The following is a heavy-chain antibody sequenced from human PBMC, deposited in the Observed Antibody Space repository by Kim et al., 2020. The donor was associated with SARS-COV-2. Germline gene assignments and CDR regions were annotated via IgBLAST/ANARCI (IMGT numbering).Heavy chain of an antibody. J-gene: IGHJ6*02. CDR1: GFTFSSYS. V-gene: IGHV3-30-3*01. CDR3: ARVSRKGLRGVAYDGYGMDG. CDR2: IEYDGSNK. D-gene: IGHD3-10*01. Sequence: GGSLRLSCAASGFTFSSYSIHWVRQAPGKGLEWVADIEYDGSNKNYADSGKGRFTISRDNSKNTLYLQMNSLRAEDTAVYYCARVSRKGLRGVAYDGYGMDGWGQGTTVTVSS.